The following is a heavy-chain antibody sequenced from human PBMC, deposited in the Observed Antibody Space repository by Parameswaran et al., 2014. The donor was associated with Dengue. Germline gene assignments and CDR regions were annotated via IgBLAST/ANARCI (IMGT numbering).Heavy chain of an antibody. D-gene: IGHD4-17*01. CDR2: ISSSSSTI. CDR3: ATTVTELFDY. Sequence: VRQDARKGAGSGFRYISSSSSTIYYADSVKGRFTISRDNAKNSLYLQMNSLRAEDTAVYYCATTVTELFDYWGQGTLVTVSS. V-gene: IGHV3-48*04. J-gene: IGHJ4*02.